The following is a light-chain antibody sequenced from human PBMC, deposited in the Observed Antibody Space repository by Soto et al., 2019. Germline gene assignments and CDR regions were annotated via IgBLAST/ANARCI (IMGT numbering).Light chain of an antibody. V-gene: IGKV3-20*01. Sequence: EIVLTQSAGTLSLSSGERATLSCGASQSVSNNYLAWYQQKPGQAPRLLIYGASNRATGIPDRFSGSGSGTDSTLTISRLEPEDFAVYYCQQYGSVRTFGQGTKVDIK. CDR3: QQYGSVRT. J-gene: IGKJ1*01. CDR1: QSVSNNY. CDR2: GAS.